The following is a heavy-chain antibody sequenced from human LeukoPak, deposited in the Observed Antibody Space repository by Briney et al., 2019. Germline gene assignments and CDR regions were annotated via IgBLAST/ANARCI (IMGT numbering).Heavy chain of an antibody. Sequence: ASVKVSCKGSGGTFSSYAISWVRQAPGQGLEWMGGIIPIFGTANYAQKFQGRVTITADESTSTDYMELSSLRSEDTAVYYCARDWGIAAAGLDYWGQGTLVTVSS. D-gene: IGHD6-13*01. CDR2: IIPIFGTA. V-gene: IGHV1-69*13. CDR1: GGTFSSYA. J-gene: IGHJ4*02. CDR3: ARDWGIAAAGLDY.